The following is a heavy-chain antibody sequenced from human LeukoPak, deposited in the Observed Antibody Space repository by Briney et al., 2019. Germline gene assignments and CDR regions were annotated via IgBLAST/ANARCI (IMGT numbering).Heavy chain of an antibody. Sequence: PGGSLRLSCAASGFTFNNYAMAWVRQAPGKGLEWVSGISGSGGSTFYSVKGRFTISRDNSKNTLFLQMNRLRAEDTASYYCAKAGEYCPDGSCYSENYYFDYWGQGTLVTVSS. CDR2: ISGSGGST. CDR3: AKAGEYCPDGSCYSENYYFDY. V-gene: IGHV3-23*01. J-gene: IGHJ4*02. CDR1: GFTFNNYA. D-gene: IGHD2-15*01.